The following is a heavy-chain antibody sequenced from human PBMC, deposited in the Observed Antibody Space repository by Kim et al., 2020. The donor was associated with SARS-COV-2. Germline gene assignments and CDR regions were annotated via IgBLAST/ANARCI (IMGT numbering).Heavy chain of an antibody. Sequence: SGPTLVNPTQTLTLTCTFSGFSLSPSGMCVSWIRQPPGKALEWLALIDWDDDKYYSTSLKTRLTISKDTSKNQVVLTMTNMDPVDTATYYCARNYYDSSGYYYGPFDYWGQGTLVTVSS. CDR2: IDWDDDK. V-gene: IGHV2-70*01. J-gene: IGHJ4*02. D-gene: IGHD3-22*01. CDR1: GFSLSPSGMC. CDR3: ARNYYDSSGYYYGPFDY.